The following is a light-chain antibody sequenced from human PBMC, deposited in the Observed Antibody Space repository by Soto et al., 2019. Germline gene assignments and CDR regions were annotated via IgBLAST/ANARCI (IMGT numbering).Light chain of an antibody. CDR3: QSYDSSLSGFWV. CDR2: INN. Sequence: QSVLTQPPSVSGAPGQRVTISCTGSSSNIGAGYNVHWYQQLPGTAPKLLIYINNNRPSGVPDRFSGSKSGTSASLAITGLQAEDEADYYCQSYDSSLSGFWVFGGGTKVTVL. J-gene: IGLJ3*02. CDR1: SSNIGAGYN. V-gene: IGLV1-40*01.